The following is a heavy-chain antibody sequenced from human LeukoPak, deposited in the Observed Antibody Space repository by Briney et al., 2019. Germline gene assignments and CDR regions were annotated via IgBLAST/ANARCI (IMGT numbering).Heavy chain of an antibody. V-gene: IGHV1-8*01. Sequence: GASVKVSCKASGYTFTSYDINWVRQAPGQGLEWMGWMNPNSGNTDYAQKFQGRVTMTRNTSISTAYVELSSLRSEDTAVYYCARGPLVPAAWYYYYYMDVWGKGTTVTVSS. D-gene: IGHD2-2*01. CDR2: MNPNSGNT. CDR1: GYTFTSYD. J-gene: IGHJ6*03. CDR3: ARGPLVPAAWYYYYYMDV.